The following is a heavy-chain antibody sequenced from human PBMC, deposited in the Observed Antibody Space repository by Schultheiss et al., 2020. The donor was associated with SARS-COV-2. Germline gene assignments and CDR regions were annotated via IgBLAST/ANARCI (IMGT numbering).Heavy chain of an antibody. Sequence: SETLSLTCTVSGGSISSYYWSWIRQPPGKGLEWIGSIYHSGSTYYNPSLKSRVTISVDTSKNQFSLKLSSVTAADTAVYYCARGDDYGSGYYYYMDVWGKGTTVTVSS. V-gene: IGHV4-39*01. D-gene: IGHD5-12*01. CDR1: GGSISSYY. CDR3: ARGDDYGSGYYYYMDV. J-gene: IGHJ6*03. CDR2: IYHSGST.